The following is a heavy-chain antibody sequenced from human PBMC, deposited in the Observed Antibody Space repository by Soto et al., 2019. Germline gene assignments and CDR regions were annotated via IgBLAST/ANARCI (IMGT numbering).Heavy chain of an antibody. J-gene: IGHJ3*01. CDR2: SYFAGGT. CDR3: ARHIGKWAFDV. D-gene: IGHD2-8*01. Sequence: QVQLQAPGPGLVKPSETLSLTCTVSGGSMSGYYRSWIRQPPGEGREWIGNSYFAGGTKNNPSLKTRVTVAGDTSKSQISLALSSVTAADTAVYYCARHIGKWAFDVWGPGTMVTVSS. V-gene: IGHV4-59*08. CDR1: GGSMSGYY.